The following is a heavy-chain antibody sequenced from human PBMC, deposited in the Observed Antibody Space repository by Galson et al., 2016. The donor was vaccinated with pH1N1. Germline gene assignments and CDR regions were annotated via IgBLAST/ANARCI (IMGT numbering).Heavy chain of an antibody. Sequence: RLSCAASGFIFSDYWMSWVRQAPGKGLEWVAKINQDSSRKYYVDSMKGRCTISSDNAENSLSLQMNSLRVEDTALYYCATEDYYTSLYWGQGILVTVS. J-gene: IGHJ4*02. CDR3: ATEDYYTSLY. V-gene: IGHV3-7*01. CDR1: GFIFSDYW. D-gene: IGHD1-26*01. CDR2: INQDSSRK.